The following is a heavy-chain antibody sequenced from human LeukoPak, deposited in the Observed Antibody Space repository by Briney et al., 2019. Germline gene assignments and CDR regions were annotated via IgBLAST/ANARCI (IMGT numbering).Heavy chain of an antibody. V-gene: IGHV4-38-2*01. CDR3: ARAPGGVRGTRELDY. D-gene: IGHD3-10*01. CDR2: IYHSGSN. CDR1: GYSISSGYY. J-gene: IGHJ4*02. Sequence: SETLSLTCAVSGYSISSGYYWGWIRQPPGKGLEWIGRIYHSGSNYYNSSLKSRVPISVDTPKNQSSLKLSSVTAADTAVYYCARAPGGVRGTRELDYWGQGTLVTVSS.